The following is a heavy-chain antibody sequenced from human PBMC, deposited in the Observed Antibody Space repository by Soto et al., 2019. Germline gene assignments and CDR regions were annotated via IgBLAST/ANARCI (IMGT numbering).Heavy chain of an antibody. V-gene: IGHV1-69*13. CDR3: ARAQISAYCGGDCYPNWSDP. J-gene: IGHJ5*02. Sequence: GASVKVSCKASGGTFSSYAISWVRQAPGQGLEWMGGIIPIFGTANYAQKFQGRVTITADESTSTAYMELSSLRSEDTAVYYCARAQISAYCGGDCYPNWSDPWGQGTLVTVSS. CDR1: GGTFSSYA. CDR2: IIPIFGTA. D-gene: IGHD2-21*02.